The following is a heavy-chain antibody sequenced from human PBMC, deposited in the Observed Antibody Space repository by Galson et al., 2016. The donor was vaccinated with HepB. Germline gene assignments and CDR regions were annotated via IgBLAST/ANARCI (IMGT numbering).Heavy chain of an antibody. CDR2: INPNGGSI. V-gene: IGHV1-46*01. Sequence: SVKVSCKASGYTFTNYLMHWVRQAPGLGLEWMGLINPNGGSINYAQKLQGRVTLTRDTSTTTVYMELSSLRPDDTAVYYCARAGFPQAYDYWGQGTLVTVSS. D-gene: IGHD3-3*01. CDR1: GYTFTNYL. J-gene: IGHJ4*02. CDR3: ARAGFPQAYDY.